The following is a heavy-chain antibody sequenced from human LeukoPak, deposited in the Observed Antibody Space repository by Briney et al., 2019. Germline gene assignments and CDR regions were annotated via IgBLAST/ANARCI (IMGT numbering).Heavy chain of an antibody. Sequence: GGSLRLSCAASGFTFSSYAMSWVRQAPGKGLEWVAVISYDGSNKYYADSVKGRFTISRDNSKNTLYLQMNSLRAEDTAVYYCAKDGGDGYHYYFDYWGQGTLVTVSS. V-gene: IGHV3-30*18. J-gene: IGHJ4*02. CDR1: GFTFSSYA. CDR2: ISYDGSNK. CDR3: AKDGGDGYHYYFDY. D-gene: IGHD5-24*01.